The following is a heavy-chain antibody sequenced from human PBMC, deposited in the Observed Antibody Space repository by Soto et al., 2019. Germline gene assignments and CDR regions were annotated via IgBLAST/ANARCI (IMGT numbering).Heavy chain of an antibody. CDR2: INAGNGNT. CDR1: GYTFTSYA. J-gene: IGHJ4*02. Sequence: QVQLVQSGAEVKKPGASVKVSCKASGYTFTSYAMHWVRQAPGQRLEWMGWINAGNGNTKYSQKFQGRVTITRDTSASRAYRELSSLRSEDTAVYYCARAPGGPDGPGDYWGRGTLVTVPS. CDR3: ARAPGGPDGPGDY. V-gene: IGHV1-3*01. D-gene: IGHD2-15*01.